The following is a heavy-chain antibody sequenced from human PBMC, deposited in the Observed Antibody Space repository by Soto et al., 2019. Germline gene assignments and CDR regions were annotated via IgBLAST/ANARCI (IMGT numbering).Heavy chain of an antibody. D-gene: IGHD3-3*01. Sequence: GGSLRLSCAASGFTFSSYGMHWVRQAPGKGLEWVAVISYDGSNKYYADSVKGRFTISRDNSKNTLYLQMNSLRAEDTAVYYCAKERPNVLRFLEHPPLGPWGQGTLVTVSS. CDR1: GFTFSSYG. CDR2: ISYDGSNK. V-gene: IGHV3-30*18. J-gene: IGHJ5*02. CDR3: AKERPNVLRFLEHPPLGP.